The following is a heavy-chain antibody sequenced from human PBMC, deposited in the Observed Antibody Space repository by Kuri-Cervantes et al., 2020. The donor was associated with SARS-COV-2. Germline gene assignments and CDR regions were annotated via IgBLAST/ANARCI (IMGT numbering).Heavy chain of an antibody. V-gene: IGHV3-33*01. CDR2: IWYDGSNK. CDR1: GFTFSSYG. D-gene: IGHD1-26*01. J-gene: IGHJ5*02. CDR3: ASEDSGSHSRGRGMFDP. Sequence: GESLKISCAASGFTFSSYGMHWVRQAPGKGLEWVAVIWYDGSNKYYADSVKGRFTISRDNSKNTLYLQMNSLRAEDTAVYYCASEDSGSHSRGRGMFDPWGQGTLVTVSS.